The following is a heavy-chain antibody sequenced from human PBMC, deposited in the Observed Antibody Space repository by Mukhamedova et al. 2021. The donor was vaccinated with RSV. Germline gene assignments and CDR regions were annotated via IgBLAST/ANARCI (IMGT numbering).Heavy chain of an antibody. D-gene: IGHD2-2*01. V-gene: IGHV4-34*01. CDR2: INHSGST. Sequence: GKGLEWIGEINHSGSTNYNPSLKSRVTISVDTSKNQFSLKLSSVTAADTAVYYCARPSSTSIPYFDYWGQGTLVTVSS. J-gene: IGHJ4*02. CDR3: ARPSSTSIPYFDY.